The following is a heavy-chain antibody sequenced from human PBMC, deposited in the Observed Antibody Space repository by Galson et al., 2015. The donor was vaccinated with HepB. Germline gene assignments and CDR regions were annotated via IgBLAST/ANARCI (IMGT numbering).Heavy chain of an antibody. CDR1: GFTFSSYS. V-gene: IGHV3-21*01. J-gene: IGHJ6*02. CDR3: ARGGLRYFDWLLFV. CDR2: ISSSSSYI. D-gene: IGHD3-9*01. Sequence: SLRLSCAASGFTFSSYSMNWVRQAPGKGLEWVSSISSSSSYIYYADSVKGRFTISRDNAKNSLYLQMNSLRAEDTAVYYCARGGLRYFDWLLFVWGQGTTVTVSS.